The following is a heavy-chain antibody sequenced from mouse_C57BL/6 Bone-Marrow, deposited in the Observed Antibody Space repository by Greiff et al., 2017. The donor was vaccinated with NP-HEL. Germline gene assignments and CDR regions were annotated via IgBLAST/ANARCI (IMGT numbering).Heavy chain of an antibody. J-gene: IGHJ2*01. D-gene: IGHD1-1*01. Sequence: VQLVESGGGLVKPGGSLKLSCAASGFTFSSYAMSWVRQTPEKRLEWVATLSDGGSYTYYPDNVKGRFTISRDNAKNNLYLQMSHLKSEDTAMYYCARGITTVPFDYWGQGTTLTVSS. CDR3: ARGITTVPFDY. CDR1: GFTFSSYA. CDR2: LSDGGSYT. V-gene: IGHV5-4*01.